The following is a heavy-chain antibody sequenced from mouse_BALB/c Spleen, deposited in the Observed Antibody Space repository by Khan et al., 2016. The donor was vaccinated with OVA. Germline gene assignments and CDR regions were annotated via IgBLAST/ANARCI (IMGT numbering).Heavy chain of an antibody. J-gene: IGHJ4*01. D-gene: IGHD1-1*01. CDR1: GATFTGYY. CDR2: IYPGNVNT. Sequence: QVQLQQSGPELVKPGAAVRISCKASGATFTGYYVHWVKQRPGQGLEWIGWIYPGNVNTKYNEKFKGKATLTADNSSSTAYMQLSSLTSEDSAVYFCARGDHYGQYAMDYWGQGTSVTVSS. CDR3: ARGDHYGQYAMDY. V-gene: IGHV1S56*01.